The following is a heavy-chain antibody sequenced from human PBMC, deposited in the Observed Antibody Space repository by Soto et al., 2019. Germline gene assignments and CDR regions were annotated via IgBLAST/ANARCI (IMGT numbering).Heavy chain of an antibody. D-gene: IGHD1-1*01. CDR2: ISDNGGTT. CDR1: GFTFRTYA. J-gene: IGHJ3*02. CDR3: AKGRGTGTTRLGAFDI. Sequence: EVQLLESGGGLVQPGGSLRLSCAASGFTFRTYAMTWVRQAPGKGLEWVSGISDNGGTTYYADSVKGRFTMSRDNSKSALYLQMNSLRAEDTALYYCAKGRGTGTTRLGAFDIWGRGTMVTVSS. V-gene: IGHV3-23*01.